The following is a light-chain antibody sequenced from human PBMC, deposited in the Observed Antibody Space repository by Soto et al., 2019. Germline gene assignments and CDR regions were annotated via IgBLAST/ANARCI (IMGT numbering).Light chain of an antibody. CDR1: SSNIGAGYD. V-gene: IGLV1-40*01. CDR3: QSYDSSLSGSV. CDR2: GNS. J-gene: IGLJ1*01. Sequence: QSVLTQPHSVSGAPGQRVTISCTWSSSNIGAGYDVHWYQQLPGTAPKLLIYGNSNRPSGVPDRFSGSKSGTSASLAITGLQAEDEADYYCQSYDSSLSGSVFGTGTKLTVL.